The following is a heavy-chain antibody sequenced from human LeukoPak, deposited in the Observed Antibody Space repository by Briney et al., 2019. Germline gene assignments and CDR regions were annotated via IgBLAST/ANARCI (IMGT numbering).Heavy chain of an antibody. Sequence: ASVKVSCKASGYTFTSYYKHWVRQAPGQGLEWMGIINPSGGSTSYAQKFQGRVTMTRDTSTSTVYMELSSLRSEDTAVYYCAREEDIVVVPAAIPYNWFDPWGQGTLVTVSS. CDR2: INPSGGST. V-gene: IGHV1-46*01. CDR1: GYTFTSYY. D-gene: IGHD2-2*01. J-gene: IGHJ5*02. CDR3: AREEDIVVVPAAIPYNWFDP.